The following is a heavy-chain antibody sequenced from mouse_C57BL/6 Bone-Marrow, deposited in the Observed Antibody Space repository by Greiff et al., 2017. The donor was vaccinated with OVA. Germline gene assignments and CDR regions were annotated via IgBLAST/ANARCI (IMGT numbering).Heavy chain of an antibody. CDR3: ARGGCFVY. J-gene: IGHJ2*01. Sequence: QVQLQQSGPELVKPGASVKISCKASGYTFTDYYINWVKQRPGQGLEWIGWIDPGSGNTKYNEKFKGKATLTVDTSSSTAYMQLSSLTSEDSAVYFCARGGCFVYWGQGTTLTVSS. CDR2: IDPGSGNT. V-gene: IGHV1-84*01. CDR1: GYTFTDYY.